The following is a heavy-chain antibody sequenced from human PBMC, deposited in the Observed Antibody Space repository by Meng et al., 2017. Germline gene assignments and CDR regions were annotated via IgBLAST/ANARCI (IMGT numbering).Heavy chain of an antibody. CDR1: GYTFTGYY. J-gene: IGHJ4*02. Sequence: VPLVQSGAEVKKPGASVKVSCKASGYTFTGYYLHWVRQAPGQGLEWMGRINPNSGGTNYAQKFQGRVTMTRDTSISTAYMELSGLKFDDTAVYYCARGLYDISGDFSYWGQGTLVTVSS. V-gene: IGHV1-2*06. D-gene: IGHD3-22*01. CDR3: ARGLYDISGDFSY. CDR2: INPNSGGT.